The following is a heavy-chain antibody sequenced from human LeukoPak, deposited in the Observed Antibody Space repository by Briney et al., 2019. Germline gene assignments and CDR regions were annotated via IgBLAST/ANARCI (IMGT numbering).Heavy chain of an antibody. CDR3: ARDPSGYSYGSPFFDY. CDR2: IHTSGST. J-gene: IGHJ4*02. D-gene: IGHD5-18*01. Sequence: SETLSLTCTVSGGSISSYYWSWIRQPAGKGLEWIGRIHTSGSTNYNPSLKSRVTISVDTSKNQFSLKLSSVTAADTAVYYCARDPSGYSYGSPFFDYWGQGTLVTVSS. V-gene: IGHV4-4*07. CDR1: GGSISSYY.